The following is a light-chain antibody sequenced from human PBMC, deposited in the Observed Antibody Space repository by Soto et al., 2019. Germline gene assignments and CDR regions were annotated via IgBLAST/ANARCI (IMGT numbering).Light chain of an antibody. Sequence: DIVLTQSPGTLSLSPGERATLSCGASQSVSSSYVAWYQQKPGQAPRLLIYGASTRATGIPARFSGSGSGTEFTLTISSLQSEDFAVYYCQQFHNWPPITFGQGTRLEIK. J-gene: IGKJ5*01. CDR2: GAS. CDR1: QSVSSS. V-gene: IGKV3-15*01. CDR3: QQFHNWPPIT.